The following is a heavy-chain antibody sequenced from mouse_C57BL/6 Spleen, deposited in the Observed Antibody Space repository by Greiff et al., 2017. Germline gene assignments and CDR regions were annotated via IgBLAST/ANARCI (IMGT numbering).Heavy chain of an antibody. CDR3: ARAGGDGYYVGY. D-gene: IGHD2-3*01. J-gene: IGHJ2*01. CDR1: GYTFTDYY. V-gene: IGHV1-76*01. CDR2: IYPGSGNT. Sequence: VQLQQSGAELVRPGASVKLSCKASGYTFTDYYINWVKQRPGQGLEWIARIYPGSGNTYYNEKFKGKATLTAEKSSSTAYMQLSSLTSEDSAVYFCARAGGDGYYVGYWGQGTTLTVSS.